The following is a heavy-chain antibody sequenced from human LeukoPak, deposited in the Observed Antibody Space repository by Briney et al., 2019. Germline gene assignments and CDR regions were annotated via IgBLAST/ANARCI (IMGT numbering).Heavy chain of an antibody. J-gene: IGHJ5*02. CDR1: GGSISSYY. D-gene: IGHD3-10*01. CDR2: IYTSGST. CDR3: ARDNHYYGSGSYWFDP. V-gene: IGHV4-4*07. Sequence: PSETLSLTCTVSGGSISSYYWSWIRQPAGKGLEWIGRIYTSGSTTYNPSLKSRVSMSADTSNNHCSLKLSSVAAADTAVYYCARDNHYYGSGSYWFDPWGQGTLVTVSS.